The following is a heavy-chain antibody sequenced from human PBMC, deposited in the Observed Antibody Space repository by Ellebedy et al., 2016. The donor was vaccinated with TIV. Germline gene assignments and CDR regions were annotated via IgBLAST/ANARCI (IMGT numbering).Heavy chain of an antibody. Sequence: GESLKISCAASWFTFSTYWMGLVRQTPGKGLERGSNIKQDGRDKYYVDFVKGRCTISRDNAKNSLYLQMNSRRADDPAVYYCARVRSWGWFDPWGQGTLVTVSS. CDR3: ARVRSWGWFDP. J-gene: IGHJ5*02. V-gene: IGHV3-7*01. CDR1: WFTFSTYW. CDR2: IKQDGRDK. D-gene: IGHD1-26*01.